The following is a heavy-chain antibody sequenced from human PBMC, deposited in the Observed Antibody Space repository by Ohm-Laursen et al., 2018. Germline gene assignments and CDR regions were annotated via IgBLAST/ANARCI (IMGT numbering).Heavy chain of an antibody. CDR3: AHRWQALGENWFDP. J-gene: IGHJ5*02. V-gene: IGHV2-5*01. Sequence: TQTLTLTCTFSGFSLTTSGVGVGWVRQPPGQALEWLALIYWNDDKQYSPSLRSRLTVTKDTSKNQVALTMTNMDPVDTATYYCAHRWQALGENWFDPWGQGTLVTVSS. CDR1: GFSLTTSGVG. D-gene: IGHD7-27*01. CDR2: IYWNDDK.